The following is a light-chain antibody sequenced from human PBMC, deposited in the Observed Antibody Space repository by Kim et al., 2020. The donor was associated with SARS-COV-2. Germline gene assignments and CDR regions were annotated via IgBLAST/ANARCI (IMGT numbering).Light chain of an antibody. J-gene: IGLJ2*01. CDR3: NSRDSSGNHPVV. CDR1: SLRSYY. Sequence: LGQTVRIPCQGDSLRSYYASWYQQKPGQAPVLVIYGKNSRPSGIPDRFSGSSSGNTASLTITGAQAEDEADYYCNSRDSSGNHPVVFGGGTQLTVL. CDR2: GKN. V-gene: IGLV3-19*01.